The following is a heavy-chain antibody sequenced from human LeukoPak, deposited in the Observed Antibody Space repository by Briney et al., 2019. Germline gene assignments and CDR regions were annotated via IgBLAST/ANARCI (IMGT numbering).Heavy chain of an antibody. CDR3: ARRNAMDV. CDR2: INRDGSER. J-gene: IGHJ6*02. V-gene: IGHV3-7*03. CDR1: GFTFSNYW. Sequence: GGSLRLSCAASGFTFSNYWMTWVRQAPGKGLEWVANINRDGSERYYVDSVKGRFTISRDDAKSSLYLQMNSLRAEDTDVYYCARRNAMDVWGQGTTVIVFS.